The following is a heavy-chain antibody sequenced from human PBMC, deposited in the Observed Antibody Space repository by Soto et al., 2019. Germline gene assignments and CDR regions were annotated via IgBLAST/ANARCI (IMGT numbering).Heavy chain of an antibody. CDR3: EKSRGDGYKWGLGPDY. V-gene: IGHV3-33*03. J-gene: IGHJ4*02. D-gene: IGHD3-10*01. Sequence: VESGGGVVQPGRSLRLSCAVSGFTFSDYGMHWVRQAPGKGLEWVALLWHDGINEYYADSVKGRFTISRDISNNTLYLQMSSLRPEDTAVYYCEKSRGDGYKWGLGPDYWGQGTIVTVSS. CDR2: LWHDGINE. CDR1: GFTFSDYG.